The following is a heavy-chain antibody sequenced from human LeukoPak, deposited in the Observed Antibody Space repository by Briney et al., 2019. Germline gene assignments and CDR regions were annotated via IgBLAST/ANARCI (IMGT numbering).Heavy chain of an antibody. J-gene: IGHJ3*02. CDR2: IYYSGST. CDR3: ARPYTSGYRGAFDI. Sequence: SETLSLTCTVSGGSIGSSSYYWGWIRQPPGKGLNWIGSIYYSGSTYYNPSLKSRVTISVDTSRDQFSLKLSSVTAADTAVYYCARPYTSGYRGAFDIWGQGTMVTVSS. V-gene: IGHV4-39*07. CDR1: GGSIGSSSYY. D-gene: IGHD6-19*01.